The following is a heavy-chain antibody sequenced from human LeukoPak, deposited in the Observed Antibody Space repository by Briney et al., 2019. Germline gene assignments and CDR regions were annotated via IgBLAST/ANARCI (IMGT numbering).Heavy chain of an antibody. Sequence: SETLSLTCTVSGGSISSYYWSWIRQPPGKGLEWIGYIYYSGSTNYNPSLKSRVTISVKTSKNQFSLKLRSVTAADTAVYYCARGGHYDYVWGSYRGGYYFDYWGQGTLVTVSS. V-gene: IGHV4-59*01. CDR2: IYYSGST. CDR1: GGSISSYY. CDR3: ARGGHYDYVWGSYRGGYYFDY. J-gene: IGHJ4*02. D-gene: IGHD3-16*02.